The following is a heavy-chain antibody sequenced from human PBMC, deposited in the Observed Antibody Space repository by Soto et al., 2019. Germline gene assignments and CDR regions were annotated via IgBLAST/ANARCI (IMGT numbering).Heavy chain of an antibody. V-gene: IGHV3-30-3*01. CDR2: ISYDGSNK. CDR3: SRDSGGNAAAGIGYYFDY. J-gene: IGHJ4*02. D-gene: IGHD6-13*01. Sequence: HPGGSLRLSCAASGFTFSNYAMHWVRQAPGKGLEWVAVISYDGSNKYYADTVKGRFTISRDNSKNTLYLQMNSLRAEDTAMYYCSRDSGGNAAAGIGYYFDYWGQGTLVTVSS. CDR1: GFTFSNYA.